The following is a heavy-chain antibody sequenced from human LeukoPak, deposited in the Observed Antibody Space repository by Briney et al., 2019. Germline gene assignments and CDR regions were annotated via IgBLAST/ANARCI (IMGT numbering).Heavy chain of an antibody. Sequence: GASVKVSCKASGYTFTTFGLSWLRQAPGHGLEWMGWISTYNGNTNYAQKLQGRVTMTTDTSTRTAYMDLRSLRSGDTAVYYCAIRTGTYPYYFDYWGQGTLVTVSS. V-gene: IGHV1-18*01. J-gene: IGHJ4*02. D-gene: IGHD1-26*01. CDR2: ISTYNGNT. CDR1: GYTFTTFG. CDR3: AIRTGTYPYYFDY.